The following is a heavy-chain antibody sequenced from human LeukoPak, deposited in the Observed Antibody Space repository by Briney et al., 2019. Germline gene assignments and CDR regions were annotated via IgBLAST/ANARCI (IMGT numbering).Heavy chain of an antibody. CDR3: ARRTRGDGYNIFDY. V-gene: IGHV4-39*01. CDR1: GGSISSSSYY. Sequence: PSETLSLTCTVSGGSISSSSYYWGWIRQPPGKGLEWIGSIYYSGSTYYNPSLKSRVTISVDTSKNQFSLKLSSVTAADTAVYYCARRTRGDGYNIFDYWGRGTLVTVSS. CDR2: IYYSGST. J-gene: IGHJ4*02. D-gene: IGHD5-24*01.